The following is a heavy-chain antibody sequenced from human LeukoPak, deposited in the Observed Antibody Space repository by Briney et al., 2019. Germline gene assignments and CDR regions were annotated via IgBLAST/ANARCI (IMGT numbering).Heavy chain of an antibody. CDR3: ARSRTGYYVDFDY. Sequence: SATLSLTCAVSGGFISSGGYSWSWIRQPPGKGLEWIGYIYHSGSTYYNPSLKSRVTISVDRSKNQFSLKLSSVTAADTAVYYCARSRTGYYVDFDYWGQGTLVTVSS. J-gene: IGHJ4*02. CDR2: IYHSGST. CDR1: GGFISSGGYS. D-gene: IGHD3/OR15-3a*01. V-gene: IGHV4-30-2*01.